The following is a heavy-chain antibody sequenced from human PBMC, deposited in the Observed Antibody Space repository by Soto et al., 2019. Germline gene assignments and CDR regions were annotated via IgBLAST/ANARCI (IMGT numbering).Heavy chain of an antibody. D-gene: IGHD3-22*01. CDR3: ARARWYYDSSGYLDY. J-gene: IGHJ4*02. CDR1: GGSISSGGYY. V-gene: IGHV4-31*03. CDR2: IYYSGST. Sequence: SETLSITCTVSGGSISSGGYYWSWIRQHPGKGLEWIGYIYYSGSTYYNPSLKSRVTISVDTSKNQFSLKLSSVTAADTAVYYCARARWYYDSSGYLDYWGQGTLVTVSS.